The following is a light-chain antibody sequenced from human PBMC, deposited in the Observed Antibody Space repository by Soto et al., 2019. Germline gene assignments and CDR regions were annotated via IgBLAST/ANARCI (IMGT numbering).Light chain of an antibody. CDR1: QDIGRR. CDR2: DVS. CDR3: QQYNSYSWT. Sequence: DIQMTQSPSSLSASLGDRVTITCRASQDIGRRLAWYQQKPGKAPRLLIYDVSTLESGVPSRFSGSGSGTEFTLTISGLQPDDFATYYCQQYNSYSWTFGQGTKVDIK. J-gene: IGKJ1*01. V-gene: IGKV1-5*01.